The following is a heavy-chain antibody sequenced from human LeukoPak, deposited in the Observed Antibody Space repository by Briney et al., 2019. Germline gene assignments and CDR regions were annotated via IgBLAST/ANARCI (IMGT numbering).Heavy chain of an antibody. CDR3: ARRLRGYSYGFDY. D-gene: IGHD5-18*01. V-gene: IGHV3-7*01. Sequence: GGSLRLSCAASGFTFSSYWMNWVRQAPGKGLEWVANIKQDGSEKYYVDPVKGRFTISRDNAKNSLYLQMNSLRAEDTAVYYCARRLRGYSYGFDYWGQGTLVTVSS. J-gene: IGHJ4*02. CDR1: GFTFSSYW. CDR2: IKQDGSEK.